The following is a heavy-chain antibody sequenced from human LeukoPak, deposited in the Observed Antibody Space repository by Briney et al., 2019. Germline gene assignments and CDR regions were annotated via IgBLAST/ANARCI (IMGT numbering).Heavy chain of an antibody. CDR2: IYYSGTT. J-gene: IGHJ4*02. V-gene: IGHV4-59*01. CDR1: GGSISTYY. D-gene: IGHD6-19*01. CDR3: ARLRYSSGQDY. Sequence: SETLSLTCTVSGGSISTYYWSWIRQPPGKGLEWIGYIYYSGTTNCNPSLKSRVTISVDTSKNQFSLKLSSVTAADTAVYYCARLRYSSGQDYWGQGTLVTVSS.